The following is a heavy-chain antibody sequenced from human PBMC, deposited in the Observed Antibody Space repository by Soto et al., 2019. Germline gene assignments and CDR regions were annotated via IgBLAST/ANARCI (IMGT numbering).Heavy chain of an antibody. D-gene: IGHD2-15*01. CDR3: AKDLGVVTPRYYFDY. V-gene: IGHV3-30*18. CDR2: ISYDGSNK. Sequence: QVQLVESGGAVVQPGRSLRLSCAASGFTFSSYGMHWVRQAPGKGLEWVAVISYDGSNKYYADSVKGRFTISRDNSKNSLYLQMNSLIAEDTAVYYCAKDLGVVTPRYYFDYWGQGTLVTVSS. CDR1: GFTFSSYG. J-gene: IGHJ4*02.